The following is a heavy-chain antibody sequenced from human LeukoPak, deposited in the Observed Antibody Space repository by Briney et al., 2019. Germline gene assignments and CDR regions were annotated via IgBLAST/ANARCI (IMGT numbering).Heavy chain of an antibody. V-gene: IGHV3-30*03. CDR2: ISYDGSNK. D-gene: IGHD6-13*01. J-gene: IGHJ3*02. CDR3: VRGVSISSSWYNDI. CDR1: GFTFSSYG. Sequence: GRSLRLSCAASGFTFSSYGMHWVRQAQGKGLEWVAVISYDGSNKYYADSVKGRFTISRDNSKNTLYLQMNSLRAGDTAVYYCVRGVSISSSWYNDIWGQGTMVTVSS.